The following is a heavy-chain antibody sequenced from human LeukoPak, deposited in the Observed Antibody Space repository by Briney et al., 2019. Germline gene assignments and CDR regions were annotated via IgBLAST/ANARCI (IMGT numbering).Heavy chain of an antibody. CDR2: VIPIFSTA. Sequence: SVKVPCKAPGGTFSSYAISWVRQAPGQGLEWMGGVIPIFSTANYAQKFQGRVTITADESTSTAYMELSSLRSEDTAVYYCARVMEYSGSYSPDAFDIWGQGTMVTVSS. D-gene: IGHD1-26*01. V-gene: IGHV1-69*13. J-gene: IGHJ3*02. CDR1: GGTFSSYA. CDR3: ARVMEYSGSYSPDAFDI.